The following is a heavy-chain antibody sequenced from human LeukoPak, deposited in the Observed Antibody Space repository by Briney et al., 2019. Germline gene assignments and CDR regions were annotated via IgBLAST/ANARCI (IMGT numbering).Heavy chain of an antibody. D-gene: IGHD6-19*01. CDR2: IRGKPNNYAT. CDR3: IGQNGDSSGGWFDP. J-gene: IGHJ5*02. V-gene: IGHV3-73*01. CDR1: GFSFSGSA. Sequence: GGSLRLSCAASGFSFSGSALHWVRQASGKGLEWVGRIRGKPNNYATAYAASLKGSFTISRDDSKNTAYLQMNSLKTEDTAVYYCIGQNGDSSGGWFDPWGQGTLVTVSS.